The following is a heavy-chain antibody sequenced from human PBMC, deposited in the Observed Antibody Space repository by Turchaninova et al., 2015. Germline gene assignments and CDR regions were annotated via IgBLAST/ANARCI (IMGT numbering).Heavy chain of an antibody. D-gene: IGHD2-2*01. J-gene: IGHJ4*02. Sequence: EVQLVESGGGLVQPGRSLRLSCTASGFTFGDYAMSWVRQAPGKGLEWVGFIRSKAYGGTTEYVASVKGIFTISRDDSKSIAYLQMNSLKTEDTAVYYCRRYFSSTSCYLLDYWGQGTLVTVSS. CDR2: IRSKAYGGTT. CDR1: GFTFGDYA. CDR3: RRYFSSTSCYLLDY. V-gene: IGHV3-49*04.